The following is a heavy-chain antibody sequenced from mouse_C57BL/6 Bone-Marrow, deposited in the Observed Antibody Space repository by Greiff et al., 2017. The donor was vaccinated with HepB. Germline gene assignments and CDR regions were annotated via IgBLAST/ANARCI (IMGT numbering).Heavy chain of an antibody. CDR3: ARKNDYGSSGWCAY. Sequence: VQLQQPGAELVRPGSSVKLSCKASGYTFTSYWMDWVKQRPGQGLEWIGNIYPSDSETHYNQKFKDKATLTVDKSSSTAYMQLSSLTSEDSAVYYCARKNDYGSSGWCAYWGQGTLVTVSA. CDR1: GYTFTSYW. CDR2: IYPSDSET. V-gene: IGHV1-61*01. D-gene: IGHD1-1*01. J-gene: IGHJ3*01.